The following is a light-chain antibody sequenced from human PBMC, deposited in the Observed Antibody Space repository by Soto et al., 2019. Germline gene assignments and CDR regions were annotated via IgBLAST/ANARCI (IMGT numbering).Light chain of an antibody. CDR2: KAS. CDR3: QQYHIYSGT. J-gene: IGKJ1*01. Sequence: DIQMTQPPSTLSASVGDRVTITCRASQTIDSWLAWYQQRPGKPPNLLIYKASTLASGVPSRFSGSGSGTEFTLTINSLQPDDFATYYCQQYHIYSGTLGQGTKVDIK. CDR1: QTIDSW. V-gene: IGKV1-5*03.